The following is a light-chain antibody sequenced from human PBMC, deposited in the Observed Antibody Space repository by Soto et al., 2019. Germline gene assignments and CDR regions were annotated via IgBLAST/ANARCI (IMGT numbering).Light chain of an antibody. V-gene: IGKV1-33*01. CDR3: QQYDNLPT. CDR2: AAS. J-gene: IGKJ5*01. Sequence: DIQLTQSASSLSASVGGRVSISRRASQSISNYLNWHQQKPGKAPKVLIFAASRLQSGVPSRLSGSGSGTDFTFTISSMQPEDTATYYCQQYDNLPTFGQGTRLEIK. CDR1: QSISNY.